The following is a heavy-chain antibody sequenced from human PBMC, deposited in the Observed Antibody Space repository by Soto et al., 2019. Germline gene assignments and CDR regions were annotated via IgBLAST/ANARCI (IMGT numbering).Heavy chain of an antibody. J-gene: IGHJ4*02. CDR1: GFTFSTYW. V-gene: IGHV3-74*01. CDR3: AAGGSGYYAN. D-gene: IGHD3-22*01. Sequence: EVQLVESGGDLVQPGGSLRLSCEASGFTFSTYWMHWVRQAPGKGLLWVSRIKTDGTYATYADSVKGRFTISRDNAKNTLYLQMNSLRVEDAAVYYCAAGGSGYYANWGRGTLVTVSS. CDR2: IKTDGTYA.